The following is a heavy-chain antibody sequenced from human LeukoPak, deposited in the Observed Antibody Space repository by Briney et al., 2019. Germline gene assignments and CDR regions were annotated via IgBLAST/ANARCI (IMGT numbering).Heavy chain of an antibody. Sequence: GGSLRLSCAASGFTFSSYSMNWVRQAPGKGLEWVSAISGSGGSTYYADSVKGRFTISRDNSKNTLYLQMNSLRAEDTAVYYCAKDTPPNLVVVPAAIDYWGQGTLVTVSS. CDR1: GFTFSSYS. CDR2: ISGSGGST. D-gene: IGHD2-2*02. V-gene: IGHV3-23*01. J-gene: IGHJ4*02. CDR3: AKDTPPNLVVVPAAIDY.